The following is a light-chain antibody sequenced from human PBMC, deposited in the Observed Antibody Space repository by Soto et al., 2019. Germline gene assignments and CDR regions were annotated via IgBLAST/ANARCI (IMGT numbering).Light chain of an antibody. J-gene: IGKJ2*01. CDR1: QSVFTN. CDR2: GAS. V-gene: IGKV3-15*01. Sequence: EIVMTQSPATLSVSPGERVTLSCRASQSVFTNLAWSQHKPGQAPRLLISGASTRATGIPARFSGSGSGTEFTLTISSLQSEDLAVYYCQQYNNWPYTFGQGTKVEIK. CDR3: QQYNNWPYT.